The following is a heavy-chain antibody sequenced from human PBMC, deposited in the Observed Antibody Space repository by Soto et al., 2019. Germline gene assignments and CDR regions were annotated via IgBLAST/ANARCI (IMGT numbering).Heavy chain of an antibody. D-gene: IGHD1-1*01. CDR1: GYGFTTYG. CDR3: ARGRYGDY. Sequence: QVHLVQSGAEVKKPGASVKVSCKGSGYGFTTYGITWVRQAPGQGLEWMAGTSANNGNTNYAQKLQGRVTVTRDTSTSTAYMELRSLRSDDTAVYYCARGRYGDYWGQGALVTVSS. J-gene: IGHJ4*02. V-gene: IGHV1-18*01. CDR2: TSANNGNT.